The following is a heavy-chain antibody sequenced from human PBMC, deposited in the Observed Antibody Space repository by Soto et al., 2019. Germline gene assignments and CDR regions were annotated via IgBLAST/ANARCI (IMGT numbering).Heavy chain of an antibody. CDR3: ARASAGALYDF. CDR2: ISGYNGYP. D-gene: IGHD6-13*01. V-gene: IGHV1-18*01. Sequence: QVQLVQSGAGVRMPGASVNVSCKTSGYIFTNYGVAWVRQAPGQGLELVAWISGYNGYPKHTQKFEGRVTVTTDTTTRTGYMELRNLRSDATAVYYCARASAGALYDFCGQGTRVTVSS. J-gene: IGHJ4*02. CDR1: GYIFTNYG.